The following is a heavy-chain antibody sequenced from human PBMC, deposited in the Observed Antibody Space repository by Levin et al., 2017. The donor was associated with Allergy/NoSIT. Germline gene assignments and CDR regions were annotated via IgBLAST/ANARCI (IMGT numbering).Heavy chain of an antibody. Sequence: KISCKAAGGTFSIYAISWVRQAPGQGLEWMGAIVPIFGTANYAQKFQGRVTITADESTITADESTSTAYMELSSLRSEDTAVYYCARDPLYYYGSGSHYYYYYMGVWGKGTAVTVSS. J-gene: IGHJ6*03. V-gene: IGHV1-69*01. CDR3: ARDPLYYYGSGSHYYYYYMGV. D-gene: IGHD3-10*01. CDR2: IVPIFGTA. CDR1: GGTFSIYA.